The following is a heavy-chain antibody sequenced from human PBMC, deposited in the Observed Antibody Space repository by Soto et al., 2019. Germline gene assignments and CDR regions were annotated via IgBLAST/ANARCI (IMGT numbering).Heavy chain of an antibody. CDR1: GVTFRTYG. CDR3: AKSDKGVFGVVMSPALDPFDV. CDR2: ISYDGKTK. V-gene: IGHV3-30*18. J-gene: IGHJ3*01. D-gene: IGHD3-3*01. Sequence: QVHLVESGGGVVQPGRSLRLSCVVSGVTFRTYGIHWVRQAPGKGLEWVAVISYDGKTKFYADSVKGRFTISKDTSKNTVFLQMNSLATEDTALYFCAKSDKGVFGVVMSPALDPFDVWGQGTLVAVSS.